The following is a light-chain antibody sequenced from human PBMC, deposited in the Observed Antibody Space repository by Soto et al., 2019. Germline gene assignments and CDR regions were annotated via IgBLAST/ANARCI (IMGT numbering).Light chain of an antibody. Sequence: AIQLTQSPSSLSASVGDRVTITCRASQDIRGALAWYQQKQGKPPKLLIFDVSSLQSGVPSRFSGSGSGTDFTLTISSLQHEDFATYYCQQVNAYPITFGQGTRLEI. V-gene: IGKV1-13*02. CDR2: DVS. J-gene: IGKJ5*01. CDR1: QDIRGA. CDR3: QQVNAYPIT.